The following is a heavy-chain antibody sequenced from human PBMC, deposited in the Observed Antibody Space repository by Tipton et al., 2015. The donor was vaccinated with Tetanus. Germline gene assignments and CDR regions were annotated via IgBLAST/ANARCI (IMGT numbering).Heavy chain of an antibody. D-gene: IGHD3-3*01. V-gene: IGHV3-53*01. CDR3: ARESITIFGVVSIDY. J-gene: IGHJ4*02. Sequence: GSLRLSCVASGFIVSSHYMSWVRQAPGKGLEWVSVMYSGGDTYYVDSVKGRFSISRDNAKNTLYLQMNSLRVEDTAVYYCARESITIFGVVSIDYWGQGTLVTVSS. CDR2: MYSGGDT. CDR1: GFIVSSHY.